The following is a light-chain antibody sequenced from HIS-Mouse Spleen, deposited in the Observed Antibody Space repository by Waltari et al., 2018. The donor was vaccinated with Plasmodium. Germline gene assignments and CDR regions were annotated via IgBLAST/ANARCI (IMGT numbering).Light chain of an antibody. CDR2: EDS. CDR3: YSTDSSGNHRV. V-gene: IGLV3-10*01. Sequence: SYELTQPPSVSVSPGQTARITCSGDALPKKYPYWYQQKSGQPPLLVVYEDSKRPSGIPEVFSGSSSGTMATLTISGAQVEDESDYYCYSTDSSGNHRVFGGGTKLTVL. J-gene: IGLJ3*02. CDR1: ALPKKY.